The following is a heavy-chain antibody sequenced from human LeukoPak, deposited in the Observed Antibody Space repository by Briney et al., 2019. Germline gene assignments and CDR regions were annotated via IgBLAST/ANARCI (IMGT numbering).Heavy chain of an antibody. V-gene: IGHV3-30-3*01. CDR2: ISYDGSNK. CDR1: GFTFSSYA. Sequence: GGSLRLSCAASGFTFSSYAMHWVRQAPGKGLEWVAVISYDGSNKYYADSVKGRFTISRDNSKNTLYLQMNSLRAEDTAVYYCAHYYYGMGVWGQGTTVTVSS. J-gene: IGHJ6*02. CDR3: AHYYYGMGV.